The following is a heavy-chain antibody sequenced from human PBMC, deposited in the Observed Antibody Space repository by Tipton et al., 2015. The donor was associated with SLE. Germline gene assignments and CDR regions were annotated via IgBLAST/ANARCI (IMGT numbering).Heavy chain of an antibody. Sequence: LRLSCTVSGGSISSHYWSWIRQPPGKGLEWIGYIYYSGSTNYNPSLKSRVTISVDTSKNQFSLKLSSVTAADTAVYYCAILRGLDYWGQGTLVTVSS. CDR1: GGSISSHY. J-gene: IGHJ4*02. CDR2: IYYSGST. CDR3: AILRGLDY. V-gene: IGHV4-59*11. D-gene: IGHD4-17*01.